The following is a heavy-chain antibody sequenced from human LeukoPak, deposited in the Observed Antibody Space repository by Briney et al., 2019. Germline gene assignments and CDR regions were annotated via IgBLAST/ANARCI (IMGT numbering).Heavy chain of an antibody. CDR1: GGTFSSYA. Sequence: SVKVSCKASGGTFSSYAISWVRQAPGQGLEWMGGIIPVFGTANYAQKFQGRVTITADKSTSTAYMELSSLRSEDTAVYYCAREETSDAFDIWGQGTMVTVSS. V-gene: IGHV1-69*06. J-gene: IGHJ3*02. CDR3: AREETSDAFDI. CDR2: IIPVFGTA. D-gene: IGHD2-2*01.